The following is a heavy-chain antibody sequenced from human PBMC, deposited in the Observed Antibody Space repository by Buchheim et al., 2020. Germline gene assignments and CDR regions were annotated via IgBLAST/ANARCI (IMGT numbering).Heavy chain of an antibody. D-gene: IGHD5-24*01. CDR2: SHYSEST. Sequence: QVQLQESGPGLVKPSETLSLTCFVSGGSISTYFWSWLRQPPGKGLEWIAFSHYSESTKYHPSLKNRVTMSVDRSRNQFSLKMTSVTAADTAVYYCARHSGAWLHYFDYWGQGAL. J-gene: IGHJ4*02. CDR1: GGSISTYF. V-gene: IGHV4-59*08. CDR3: ARHSGAWLHYFDY.